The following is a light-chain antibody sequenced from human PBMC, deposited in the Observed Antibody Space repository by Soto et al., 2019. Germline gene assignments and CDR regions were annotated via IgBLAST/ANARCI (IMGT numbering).Light chain of an antibody. J-gene: IGLJ2*01. V-gene: IGLV1-44*01. Sequence: QSVLTQPPSVSGTPGQRVTISCSGSNSNIGSITVNWYLQRPGTAPKLLVYSHNLRPSGVPDRFSGSKSGTSASLTIGGLQSEDEGDYYCSAWDDSLHTVLFGGGTKLTVL. CDR3: SAWDDSLHTVL. CDR2: SHN. CDR1: NSNIGSIT.